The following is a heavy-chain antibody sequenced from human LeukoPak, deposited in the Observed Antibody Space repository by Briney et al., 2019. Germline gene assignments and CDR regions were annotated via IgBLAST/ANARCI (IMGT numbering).Heavy chain of an antibody. V-gene: IGHV3-30*02. J-gene: IGHJ4*02. CDR3: ARDWSTVNAIDY. Sequence: GGSLRLSCGASGFTFSSFGMHWVRQAPGKGLEWVAFILYDGSDQYYADSVKRRFSISRDNSKNTLYLQMNSLRPEDTAVYYCARDWSTVNAIDYWGQGTLVTVSS. CDR1: GFTFSSFG. D-gene: IGHD4-17*01. CDR2: ILYDGSDQ.